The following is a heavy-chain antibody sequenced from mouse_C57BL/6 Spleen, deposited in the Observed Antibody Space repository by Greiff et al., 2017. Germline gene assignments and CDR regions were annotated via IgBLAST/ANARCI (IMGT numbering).Heavy chain of an antibody. J-gene: IGHJ4*01. V-gene: IGHV1-74*01. CDR1: GYTFTSYW. Sequence: VKLQQPGAELVKPGASVKVSCKASGYTFTSYWMHWVKQRPGQGLEWIGRIHPSDSDTNYNQKFKGKATLTVDKSSSTAYMQLSSLTSEDSAVYDWAIGDLYGIPYYYAMDYWGQGTSVTVSS. CDR2: IHPSDSDT. CDR3: AIGDLYGIPYYYAMDY. D-gene: IGHD2-1*01.